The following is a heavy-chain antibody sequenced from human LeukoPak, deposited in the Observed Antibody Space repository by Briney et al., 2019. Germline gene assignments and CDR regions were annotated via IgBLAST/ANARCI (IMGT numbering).Heavy chain of an antibody. Sequence: ASVKVSCKASGYTFTSYGISWVRQAPGQGLEWMGWISAYNGNTNYAQKLQGRVTMTTDTSTSTAYMELRSLTSDDTALYYCARARTTVTTREFDPWGQGTLVTVSS. D-gene: IGHD4-17*01. J-gene: IGHJ5*02. CDR2: ISAYNGNT. CDR3: ARARTTVTTREFDP. CDR1: GYTFTSYG. V-gene: IGHV1-18*01.